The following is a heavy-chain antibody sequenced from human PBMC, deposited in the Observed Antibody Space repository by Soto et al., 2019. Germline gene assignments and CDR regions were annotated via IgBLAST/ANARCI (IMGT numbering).Heavy chain of an antibody. Sequence: GGSLRRSCAASGFTFSSYWLHWVRQAPGKGLVWVSRINSDGSSISYADSVKGRFTISRDNAKNTLYLQMNSLRVEDTAVYYGARETGYSRGWRQYYWGQGTLVTVSS. J-gene: IGHJ4*02. V-gene: IGHV3-74*01. CDR1: GFTFSSYW. CDR2: INSDGSSI. CDR3: ARETGYSRGWRQYY. D-gene: IGHD6-19*01.